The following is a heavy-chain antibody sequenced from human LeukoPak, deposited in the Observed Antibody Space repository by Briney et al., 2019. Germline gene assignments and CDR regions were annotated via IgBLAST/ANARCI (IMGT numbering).Heavy chain of an antibody. CDR1: GASISSYY. Sequence: SETLSLTCTVSGASISSYYWSWIRQSPGKGLEWIGNIYYSGSTYYNPSLKSRVTISVGTSKNQFSLKLSSVTAADTAVYYCARGLNPNDAFDIWGQGTMVTVSS. CDR3: ARGLNPNDAFDI. D-gene: IGHD2-8*01. V-gene: IGHV4-59*12. J-gene: IGHJ3*02. CDR2: IYYSGST.